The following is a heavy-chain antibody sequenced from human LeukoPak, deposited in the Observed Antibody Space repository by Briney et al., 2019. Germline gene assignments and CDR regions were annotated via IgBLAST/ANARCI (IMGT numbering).Heavy chain of an antibody. Sequence: GGSLRLSCAASGFTFDDYGMSWVRQAPGKGLEWVSGINWNGGSTGYADSVKGRFTISRDNAKNSLYLQMNSLRAEDTAVYYCARSGYSSSWYLNHDAFDIWGQGTMVTVSS. CDR1: GFTFDDYG. CDR3: ARSGYSSSWYLNHDAFDI. V-gene: IGHV3-20*04. J-gene: IGHJ3*02. CDR2: INWNGGST. D-gene: IGHD6-13*01.